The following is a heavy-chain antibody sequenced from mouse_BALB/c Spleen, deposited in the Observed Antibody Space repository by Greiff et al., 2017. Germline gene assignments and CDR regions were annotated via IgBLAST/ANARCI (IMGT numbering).Heavy chain of an antibody. D-gene: IGHD4-1*01. CDR1: GYTFTSYW. CDR3: ARGGTGTYYFDY. J-gene: IGHJ2*01. Sequence: VQLQQSGAELAKPGASVKMSCKASGYTFTSYWMHWVKQRPGQGLEWIGYINPSTGYTEYNQKFKDKATLTADKSSSTAYMQLSSLTSEDSAVYYCARGGTGTYYFDYWGQGTTLTVSS. CDR2: INPSTGYT. V-gene: IGHV1-7*01.